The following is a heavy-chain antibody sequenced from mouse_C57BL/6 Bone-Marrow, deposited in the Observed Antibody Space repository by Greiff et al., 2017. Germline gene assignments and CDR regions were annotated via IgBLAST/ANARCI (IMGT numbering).Heavy chain of an antibody. CDR2: IWRGGST. Sequence: QVQLQQSGPGLVQPSQSLSITCTASGFSLTSYGVHWVRQSPGKGLEWLGVIWRGGSTDYNAAFISSLSISKDNSKCQVFFKMNSLQADDTAIYYCARPIYDGYPLAYWGQGTLVTVSA. V-gene: IGHV2-2*01. CDR3: ARPIYDGYPLAY. CDR1: GFSLTSYG. D-gene: IGHD2-3*01. J-gene: IGHJ3*01.